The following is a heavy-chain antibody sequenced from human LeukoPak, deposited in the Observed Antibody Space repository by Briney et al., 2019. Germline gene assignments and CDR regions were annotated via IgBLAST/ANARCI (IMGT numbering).Heavy chain of an antibody. D-gene: IGHD3-10*01. J-gene: IGHJ4*02. CDR3: AKGITNYGSFDC. V-gene: IGHV3-9*01. CDR2: ISWNSGSI. CDR1: GFTFDDYD. Sequence: GGSLRLSCAASGFTFDDYDMHWVRHAPGKGLEWVSGISWNSGSITYADSVKGRFTISRDNAKNSLYLQMNSLRAEDTALYYCAKGITNYGSFDCWGQGTLVTVSS.